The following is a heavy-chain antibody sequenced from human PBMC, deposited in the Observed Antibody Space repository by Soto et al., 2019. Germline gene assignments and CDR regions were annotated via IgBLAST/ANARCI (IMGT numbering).Heavy chain of an antibody. CDR3: AHLSYDILTGYYNGYWYFDL. CDR1: GFSLSTSGVG. Sequence: QITLKESGPTLVKPTQTLTLTCTFSGFSLSTSGVGVGWIRQPPGKALEWLALIYWDDDKRYSPSLKSRLTITKHTSKNHVVLTMTNMDPVDTATYYCAHLSYDILTGYYNGYWYFDLWGRGTLVTVSS. D-gene: IGHD3-9*01. J-gene: IGHJ2*01. V-gene: IGHV2-5*02. CDR2: IYWDDDK.